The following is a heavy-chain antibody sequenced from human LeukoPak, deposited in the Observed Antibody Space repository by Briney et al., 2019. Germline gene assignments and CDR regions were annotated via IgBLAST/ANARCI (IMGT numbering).Heavy chain of an antibody. CDR3: ARSTSSGWSPY. Sequence: SETLSLTCTVSGGSISSSSYYWGWIRQPPGKGLEWIGSIYYSGSTYYNPSLKSRVTISVDTSKNQFSLKLSSVTAADTAVYYCARSTSSGWSPYWGQGTLVTVSS. CDR2: IYYSGST. J-gene: IGHJ4*02. CDR1: GGSISSSSYY. D-gene: IGHD2/OR15-2a*01. V-gene: IGHV4-39*07.